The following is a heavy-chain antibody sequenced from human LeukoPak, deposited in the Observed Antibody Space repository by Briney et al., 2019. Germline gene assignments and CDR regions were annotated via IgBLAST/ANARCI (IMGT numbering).Heavy chain of an antibody. CDR2: INHSGST. V-gene: IGHV4-34*01. J-gene: IGHJ4*02. D-gene: IGHD3-22*01. Sequence: SETLSLTCAVYGGSFSGYYWSWIRQPPGKGLEWIGEINHSGSTNYNPSLKSRVTISVDTSKNQFSLKLSSVTAADTAVYYCARSPRRSGYYYDSSGYYYSSFDYWGQGTLVTVSS. CDR1: GGSFSGYY. CDR3: ARSPRRSGYYYDSSGYYYSSFDY.